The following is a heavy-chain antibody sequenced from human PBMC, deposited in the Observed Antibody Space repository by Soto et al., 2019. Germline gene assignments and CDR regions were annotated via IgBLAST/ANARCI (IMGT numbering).Heavy chain of an antibody. CDR2: INPSGGST. Sequence: GGLVQVSCKASGYTFTSYYIDWVRQAPGKGLEWMGIINPSGGSTSYAQKFQGRVTMTRDTSTSTVYMELSSLRSEDTAVYYCARVLGNSGYDLTPFDIWGQGTMVTVSS. CDR1: GYTFTSYY. CDR3: ARVLGNSGYDLTPFDI. D-gene: IGHD5-12*01. J-gene: IGHJ3*02. V-gene: IGHV1-46*03.